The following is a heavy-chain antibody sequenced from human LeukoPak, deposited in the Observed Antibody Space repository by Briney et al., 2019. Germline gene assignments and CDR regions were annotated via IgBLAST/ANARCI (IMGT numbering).Heavy chain of an antibody. V-gene: IGHV3-23*01. Sequence: PGGSLRLSCAASGFTFSSYAMSWVRQAPGKGLEWVSAISGSGGSTYYADSVKGRFTISRDNSKNTLYLQMNSLRAEDTAVYYCAKRSSNYDAFYFDYWAREPWSPSPQ. D-gene: IGHD4-11*01. CDR2: ISGSGGST. J-gene: IGHJ4*02. CDR3: AKRSSNYDAFYFDY. CDR1: GFTFSSYA.